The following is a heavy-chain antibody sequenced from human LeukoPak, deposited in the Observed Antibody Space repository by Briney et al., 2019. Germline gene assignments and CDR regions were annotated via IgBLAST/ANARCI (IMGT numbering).Heavy chain of an antibody. Sequence: PGGSLRLSCAASGFTFSSYWMSWVRQAPGKGLEWVANIKQDGSEKYYVDSVKGRFTISRDNAKNSLYLQMNSLRAEDTAVHYCARGDSSGWRLGFDYWGQGTLVTVSS. CDR1: GFTFSSYW. D-gene: IGHD6-19*01. V-gene: IGHV3-7*01. J-gene: IGHJ4*02. CDR2: IKQDGSEK. CDR3: ARGDSSGWRLGFDY.